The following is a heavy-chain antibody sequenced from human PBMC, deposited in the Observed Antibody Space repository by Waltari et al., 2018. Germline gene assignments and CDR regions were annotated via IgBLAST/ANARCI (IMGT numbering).Heavy chain of an antibody. V-gene: IGHV4-39*01. J-gene: IGHJ2*01. D-gene: IGHD1-7*01. CDR3: ATLPIPLELWYFDL. Sequence: QLELQESGPGLVKPSETLSLTCRVSGGSIRRSGYYWVWIRQPPGKGLEWIGSIYYSGTTYYNPSLNSRVTISVDTSKNQFSLKLTSVTAADTAVYYCATLPIPLELWYFDLWGRGTLVTVSS. CDR2: IYYSGTT. CDR1: GGSIRRSGYY.